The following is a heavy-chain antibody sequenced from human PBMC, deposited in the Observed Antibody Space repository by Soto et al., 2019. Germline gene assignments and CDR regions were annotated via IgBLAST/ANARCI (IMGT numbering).Heavy chain of an antibody. Sequence: QLQLQESGSGLVKPSQTLSLTCAVSGGSISSGGYSWSWIRQPPGKGLEWIGYIYHSGSTYYNPSLKSRVTISVDRSKNQFSLKLSSVTAADTAVYYCAGERNYYDSSGGRTGAFDIWGQGTMVTVSS. D-gene: IGHD3-22*01. CDR1: GGSISSGGYS. J-gene: IGHJ3*02. CDR2: IYHSGST. V-gene: IGHV4-30-2*01. CDR3: AGERNYYDSSGGRTGAFDI.